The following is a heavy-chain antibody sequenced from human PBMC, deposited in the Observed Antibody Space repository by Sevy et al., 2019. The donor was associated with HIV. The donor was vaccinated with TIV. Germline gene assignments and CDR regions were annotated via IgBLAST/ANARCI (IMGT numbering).Heavy chain of an antibody. CDR3: AKERGGSYIPYFYGMDV. Sequence: GGCLRLSCEASGFTFSDYAIYWVRQAPGKGLEWVAVIGYDGSDKYYADSVKGRFTISRDNSKNTLFLQMNSLRVEDTAVYYCAKERGGSYIPYFYGMDVWGQGTAVTVSS. J-gene: IGHJ6*02. CDR2: IGYDGSDK. CDR1: GFTFSDYA. D-gene: IGHD1-26*01. V-gene: IGHV3-30*04.